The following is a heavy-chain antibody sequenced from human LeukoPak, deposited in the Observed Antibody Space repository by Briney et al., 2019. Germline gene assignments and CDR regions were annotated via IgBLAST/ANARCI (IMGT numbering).Heavy chain of an antibody. CDR1: GFTFSRFW. V-gene: IGHV3-74*01. CDR2: INSDGSST. D-gene: IGHD5-18*01. J-gene: IGHJ4*02. CDR3: ARGGPSGYSSGLLDY. Sequence: GGSLRLSCAASGFTFSRFWMHWVRQAPGKGLVWVSRINSDGSSTSYADSVKGRFTISRDNAKNTLYLQMNSLRAEDTAVYYCARGGPSGYSSGLLDYWGQGALVTVSS.